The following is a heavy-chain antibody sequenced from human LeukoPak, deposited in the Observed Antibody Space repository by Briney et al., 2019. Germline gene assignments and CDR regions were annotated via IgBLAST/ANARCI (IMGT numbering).Heavy chain of an antibody. Sequence: GGSLRLSCAASGFTVSSNYMSWVRQAPGKGLEWVSVIYSGGSTYYADSVKGRSTISRDNSKNTLYLQMNSLRAEDTAVYYCARPGVTGYYYMDVWGKGTTVTVSS. V-gene: IGHV3-53*01. CDR3: ARPGVTGYYYMDV. D-gene: IGHD1-1*01. CDR1: GFTVSSNY. CDR2: IYSGGST. J-gene: IGHJ6*03.